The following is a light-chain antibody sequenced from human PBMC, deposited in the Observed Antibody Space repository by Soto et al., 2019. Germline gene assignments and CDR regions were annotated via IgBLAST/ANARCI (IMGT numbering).Light chain of an antibody. CDR1: SSDIGFYNY. J-gene: IGLJ1*01. CDR3: SSYTSTSPLYV. CDR2: EVA. Sequence: QSALTQPASVSGSPGQSITISCTGTSSDIGFYNYVSWYQQHPGEAPKLIIYEVAKRPSGVSSRFSGSKSGNTASLTISGLQAEDEADYHCSSYTSTSPLYVFGTGTQLTVL. V-gene: IGLV2-14*01.